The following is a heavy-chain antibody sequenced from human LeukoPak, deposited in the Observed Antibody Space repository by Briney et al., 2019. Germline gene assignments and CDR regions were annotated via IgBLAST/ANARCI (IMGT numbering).Heavy chain of an antibody. V-gene: IGHV3-33*01. CDR1: GFTFSRNG. D-gene: IGHD6-19*01. CDR2: IWYDRGDK. CDR3: ARDKWGNGWTGSIDN. Sequence: PGGSLRLSCAASGFTFSRNGMHWVRQAPGKGLEWVAVIWYDRGDKYYADAVKGRFTISRDDSKNTLYLQIKSLRAEDTAVYYCARDKWGNGWTGSIDNWGQGTLVTVSA. J-gene: IGHJ4*02.